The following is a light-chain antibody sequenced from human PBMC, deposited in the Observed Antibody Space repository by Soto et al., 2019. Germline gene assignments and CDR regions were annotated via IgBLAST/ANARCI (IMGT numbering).Light chain of an antibody. CDR2: DAS. CDR1: QGISSW. J-gene: IGKJ2*01. CDR3: QQYNSYPYT. V-gene: IGKV1-5*01. Sequence: DIQMTQSPSTLSASVGDRVTITCRASQGISSWLAWYQQKPGKAPKLLIYDASSLESGVPSRFSGSGSGTEFTLTISSLQPDDFGTYYCQQYNSYPYTFGQGTKLEIK.